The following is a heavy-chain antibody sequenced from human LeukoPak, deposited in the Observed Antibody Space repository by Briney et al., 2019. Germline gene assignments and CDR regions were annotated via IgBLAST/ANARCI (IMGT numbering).Heavy chain of an antibody. Sequence: QPSETLSLTCTVSGGSISSFYWSWVRQAPGKGLEWVSAISGSGGSTYYADSVKGRFTISRDNSKNTLYLQMNSLRAEDTAVYYCARDTDGSGSYYNGWFDYWGQGTLVTVSS. J-gene: IGHJ4*02. CDR2: ISGSGGST. V-gene: IGHV3-23*01. CDR1: GGSISSFY. D-gene: IGHD3-10*01. CDR3: ARDTDGSGSYYNGWFDY.